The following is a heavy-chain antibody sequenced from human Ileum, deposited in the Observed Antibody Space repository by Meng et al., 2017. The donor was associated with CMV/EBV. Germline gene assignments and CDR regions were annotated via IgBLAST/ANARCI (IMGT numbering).Heavy chain of an antibody. Sequence: VQLVESGGDLVQPGGSLRLSCAASGFSFSDNYMDWVRQAPGKGLEWIGRIYTGGPTDYNPSLKSRVTMSVDMSKNQFFLNLSSVTAADTAVYYCARGQTVRGFEYWGLGILVTSPQ. V-gene: IGHV4-4*07. CDR2: IYTGGPT. J-gene: IGHJ4*02. CDR3: ARGQTVRGFEY. D-gene: IGHD3-10*01. CDR1: GFSFSDNY.